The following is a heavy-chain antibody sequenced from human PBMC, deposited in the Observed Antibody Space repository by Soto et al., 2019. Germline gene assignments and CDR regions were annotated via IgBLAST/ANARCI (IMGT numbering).Heavy chain of an antibody. J-gene: IGHJ6*02. V-gene: IGHV1-46*01. CDR2: INPSGGST. CDR1: GYTFTSHY. D-gene: IGHD6-13*01. CDR3: ARVPFSSSWSKGMDV. Sequence: EASVKVSCKASGYTFTSHYMHWVRQAPGQGLEWMGIINPSGGSTSYAQKFQGRVTMTRDTSTSTVYMELSSLRSEDTAVYYCARVPFSSSWSKGMDVWGQGTTVTVSS.